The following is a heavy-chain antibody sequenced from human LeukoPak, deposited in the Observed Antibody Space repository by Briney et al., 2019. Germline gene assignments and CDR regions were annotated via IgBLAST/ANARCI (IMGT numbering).Heavy chain of an antibody. CDR2: IRYDGSNK. CDR1: GFTFSSYG. CDR3: AKEGRYCSGGSCYYAYFDY. J-gene: IGHJ4*02. V-gene: IGHV3-30*02. D-gene: IGHD2-15*01. Sequence: GGPLRLSCAASGFTFSSYGMHWVRHAPGKGLEWVAFIRYDGSNKYYANSGKGRFTISRDNSKNTLYLQMNSLRAEDTAVYYCAKEGRYCSGGSCYYAYFDYWGQGTLVTVSS.